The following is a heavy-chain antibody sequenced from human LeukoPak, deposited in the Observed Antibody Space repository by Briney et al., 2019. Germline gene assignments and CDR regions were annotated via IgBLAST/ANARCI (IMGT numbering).Heavy chain of an antibody. J-gene: IGHJ4*02. CDR3: ARVAAGHSVNYFDY. D-gene: IGHD4-23*01. V-gene: IGHV3-48*02. CDR1: EFSFNSYS. Sequence: GGSLRLSCAASEFSFNSYSMSWVRQAPGKGLEWVSYISSGSSTVYYADSVKGLFTISRDNAKNSLYLQMNSLRDEDTAVYYCARVAAGHSVNYFDYWGQGTLVTVSS. CDR2: ISSGSSTV.